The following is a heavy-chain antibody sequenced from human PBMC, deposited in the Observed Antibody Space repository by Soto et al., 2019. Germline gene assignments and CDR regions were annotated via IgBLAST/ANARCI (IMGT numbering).Heavy chain of an antibody. CDR2: ISYDGSNK. CDR1: GFTFSSYG. D-gene: IGHD2-15*01. CDR3: AKGPGDIVYGIVV. V-gene: IGHV3-30*18. J-gene: IGHJ6*02. Sequence: QVQLVESGGGVVQPGRSLRLSCAASGFTFSSYGMHWVREAPGKGLEWVAVISYDGSNKYYADSVKGRFTISRDNSKNTLYLQMNSLRAADTAVYYCAKGPGDIVYGIVVWGQGITVIVSS.